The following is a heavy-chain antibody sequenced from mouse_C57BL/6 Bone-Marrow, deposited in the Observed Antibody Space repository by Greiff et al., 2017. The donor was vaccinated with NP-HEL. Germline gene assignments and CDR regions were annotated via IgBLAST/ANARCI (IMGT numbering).Heavy chain of an antibody. J-gene: IGHJ3*01. Sequence: EVQLQQSGPELVKPGASVQIPCKASGYTFTDYNMDWVKQSHGKSLEWIGDINPNNGGTISHQKFKGKATLTVDKSSSTSYMELRSLTSEDTAVYYCARPLDYYGSLAWFAYWGQGTLVTVSA. CDR3: ARPLDYYGSLAWFAY. V-gene: IGHV1-18*01. D-gene: IGHD1-1*01. CDR1: GYTFTDYN. CDR2: INPNNGGT.